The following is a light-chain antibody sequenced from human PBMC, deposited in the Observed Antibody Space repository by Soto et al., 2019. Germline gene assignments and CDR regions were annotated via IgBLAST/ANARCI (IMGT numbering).Light chain of an antibody. CDR2: DVT. V-gene: IGLV2-11*01. J-gene: IGLJ1*01. CDR3: CSYAGTYTYV. Sequence: QSALAQPRSVSGSPGQSVTISCTGTSSDVGGYNYVSWYQQHPGTAPKLMIYDVTKRASGVPDRFSGSKSGNTASLTISGLQAEDEADYYCCSYAGTYTYVFGSGTQLTVL. CDR1: SSDVGGYNY.